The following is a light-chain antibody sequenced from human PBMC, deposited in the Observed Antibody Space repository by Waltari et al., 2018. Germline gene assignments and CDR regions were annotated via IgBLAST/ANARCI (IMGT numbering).Light chain of an antibody. CDR1: QGIRKD. V-gene: IGKV1-6*01. CDR3: LQDYNYPWT. Sequence: AIQMTQSPTSLSASVRERVTMTCRASQGIRKDLGWYQQKAGKAPKLLIYGASRLRSGVPSRFSGSGSGTEFTLTISSLQPEDFATYYCLQDYNYPWTFGQGTKVEIK. J-gene: IGKJ1*01. CDR2: GAS.